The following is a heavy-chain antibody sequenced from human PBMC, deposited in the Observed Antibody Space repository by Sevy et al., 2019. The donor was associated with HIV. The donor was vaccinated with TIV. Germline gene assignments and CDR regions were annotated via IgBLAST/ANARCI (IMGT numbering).Heavy chain of an antibody. CDR1: GYTLTQLS. D-gene: IGHD3-22*01. J-gene: IGHJ4*02. CDR3: ATTKDYYDSSGAPCDY. V-gene: IGHV1-24*01. CDR2: LDPEDGET. Sequence: ASVKVSCKVSGYTLTQLSMHWVRQAPGKGLEWMGSLDPEDGETLYAQKFQGRVTMTEDTSTNTAYMELSSLKSEDTAVYYCATTKDYYDSSGAPCDYWGQETLVTVSS.